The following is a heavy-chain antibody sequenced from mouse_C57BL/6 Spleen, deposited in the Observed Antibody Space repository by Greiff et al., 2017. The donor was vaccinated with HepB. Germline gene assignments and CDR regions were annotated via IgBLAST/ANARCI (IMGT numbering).Heavy chain of an antibody. J-gene: IGHJ2*01. CDR1: GYTFTSYW. CDR2: IYPGSGST. D-gene: IGHD2-5*01. CDR3: ARWEGYYSNPGDYFDY. Sequence: QVQLQQPGAELVKPGASVKMSCKASGYTFTSYWITWVKQRPGQGLEWIGDIYPGSGSTNYNEKFKSKATLTVDTSSSTAYMQLSSLTSEDSAVYYCARWEGYYSNPGDYFDYWGQGTTLTVSS. V-gene: IGHV1-55*01.